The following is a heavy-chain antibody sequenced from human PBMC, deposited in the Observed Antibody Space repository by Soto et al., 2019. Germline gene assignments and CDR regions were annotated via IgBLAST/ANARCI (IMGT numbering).Heavy chain of an antibody. D-gene: IGHD2-15*01. CDR1: GLTFANYA. CDR3: TKRLPHYSDD. J-gene: IGHJ4*02. CDR2: ITGSTFDT. Sequence: GGSLRLSCVASGLTFANYAMAWVRQAPGKGLEWVSLITGSTFDTKKADSVKGRFIVSRDNSRNTLYLQMNSLRPEETAVYYCTKRLPHYSDDWGKGTLVTVSS. V-gene: IGHV3-23*01.